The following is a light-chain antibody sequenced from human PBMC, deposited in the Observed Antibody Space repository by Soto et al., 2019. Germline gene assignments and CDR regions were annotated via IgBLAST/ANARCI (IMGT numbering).Light chain of an antibody. J-gene: IGLJ3*02. Sequence: QSVLTQPPSASETPGQRVTISCSGSSSNVVGHTVNWYQQLPGTAPKLLIYSNDQCPSGVPDRFSGSKSGASASLAISGLQSEDEADYYCAAWDDSLNGPVFGGGTKLTVL. CDR3: AAWDDSLNGPV. V-gene: IGLV1-44*01. CDR1: SSNVVGHT. CDR2: SND.